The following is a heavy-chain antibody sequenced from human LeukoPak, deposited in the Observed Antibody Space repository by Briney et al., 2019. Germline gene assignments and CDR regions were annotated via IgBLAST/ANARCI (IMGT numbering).Heavy chain of an antibody. Sequence: PGGSLRLSCAASGFTFSSYGMHWVRHAPGKGLEWVAAIWYDGSNKYYADSVKGRFTISRDNSKNTLYLQMNSLRAEDTAVYYCAKDDSSGYYSTFDYWGQGTLVTVSS. CDR3: AKDDSSGYYSTFDY. D-gene: IGHD3-22*01. V-gene: IGHV3-33*06. CDR1: GFTFSSYG. CDR2: IWYDGSNK. J-gene: IGHJ4*02.